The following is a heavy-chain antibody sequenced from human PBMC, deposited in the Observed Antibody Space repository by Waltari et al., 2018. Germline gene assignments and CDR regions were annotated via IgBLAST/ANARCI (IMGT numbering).Heavy chain of an antibody. Sequence: EVQLVESGGGFVQPGGSLRLSCAASGFTFSSYWMHWVRQAPGKGLGWVSRINSDGSSTSYADSVKGRLTISRDNAKNTLDLQMNSLRAEDTAVYYCVRGLYKGGIDYWGQGTLVTVSS. V-gene: IGHV3-74*01. D-gene: IGHD3-16*01. CDR3: VRGLYKGGIDY. J-gene: IGHJ4*02. CDR1: GFTFSSYW. CDR2: INSDGSST.